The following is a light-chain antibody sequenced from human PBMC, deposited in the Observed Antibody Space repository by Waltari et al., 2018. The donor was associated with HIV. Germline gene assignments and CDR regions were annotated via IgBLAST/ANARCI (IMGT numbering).Light chain of an antibody. Sequence: QSALTQPRSVSGSPGQSVTISCTGTSRDIGYFDFGSWYQQYPCKPPKVIIYEVSQRLSWVPDRFTASKAGITASLTISGLQDEDEADYYCCSYAGTYTYVFGTGTTVTVL. CDR2: EVS. CDR3: CSYAGTYTYV. CDR1: SRDIGYFDF. V-gene: IGLV2-11*01. J-gene: IGLJ1*01.